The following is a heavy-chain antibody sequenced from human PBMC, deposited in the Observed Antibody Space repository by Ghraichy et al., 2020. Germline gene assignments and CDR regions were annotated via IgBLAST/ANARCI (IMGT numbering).Heavy chain of an antibody. D-gene: IGHD7-27*01. V-gene: IGHV4-61*01. J-gene: IGHJ2*01. CDR2: IYYSGNT. CDR3: ARRPRFLGIGYFDL. CDR1: GDSVSSGNYY. Sequence: SETLSLTCTVSGDSVSSGNYYWNWIRQPPGKGLEWIGYIYYSGNTNYNPSLKSRVTMSVGTSKNQFSLKLSSMTAADTAVYYCARRPRFLGIGYFDLWGRGTLVTVSS.